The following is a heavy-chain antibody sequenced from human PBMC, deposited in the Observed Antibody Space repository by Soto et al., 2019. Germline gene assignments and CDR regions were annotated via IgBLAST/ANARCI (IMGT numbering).Heavy chain of an antibody. V-gene: IGHV3-23*01. Sequence: GKGLEWVSAISGSGGSTYYADSVKGRFTISRDNSKNTLYLQMNSLRAEDTAVFFFQTEDGIRVVRSVSDFLRHRSSDL. CDR3: QTEDGIRVVRSVSDFLRHRSSDL. D-gene: IGHD3-10*02. J-gene: IGHJ2*01. CDR2: ISGSGGST.